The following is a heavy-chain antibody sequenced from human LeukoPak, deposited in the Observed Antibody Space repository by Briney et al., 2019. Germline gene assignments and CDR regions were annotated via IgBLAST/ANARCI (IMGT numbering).Heavy chain of an antibody. CDR1: GFTVSNNY. CDR3: GRDVGP. CDR2: IYSNGVT. V-gene: IGHV3-53*01. J-gene: IGHJ5*02. Sequence: GGSLRLSCAASGFTVSNNYMRWVRQAPGKGLEWVALIYSNGVTDYTDSVRGRFSISRAKSKSTMFLQMNRLRAEDTAMYYCGRDVGPWGQGTLVTVSS. D-gene: IGHD2-15*01.